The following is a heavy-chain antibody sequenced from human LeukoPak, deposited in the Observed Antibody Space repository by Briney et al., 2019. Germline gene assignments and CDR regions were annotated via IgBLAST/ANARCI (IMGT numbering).Heavy chain of an antibody. D-gene: IGHD3-9*01. CDR1: GFTFSSYW. Sequence: GGSLRLSCAASGFTFSSYWMSWVRQAPGKGLEWVANIKQDGSEKYYVDSAKGRFTISRDNAKNSLYLQMNSLRAEDTAVYYCARVTYYDILTGPDAFDIWGQGTMVTVSS. CDR3: ARVTYYDILTGPDAFDI. J-gene: IGHJ3*02. CDR2: IKQDGSEK. V-gene: IGHV3-7*03.